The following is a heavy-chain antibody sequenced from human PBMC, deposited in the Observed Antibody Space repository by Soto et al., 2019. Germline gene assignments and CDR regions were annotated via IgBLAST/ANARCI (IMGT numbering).Heavy chain of an antibody. Sequence: SETLSLTCTVSGGSISGSPYHSGWIRPPPGKGLEWIGSIGDDGRVYYNPSLRGRATLLVDTSNNRLSLNLNSVAAADTAVYYCAIPPPIEVAGPDYWGQGILVTVSS. J-gene: IGHJ4*02. D-gene: IGHD3-22*01. CDR3: AIPPPIEVAGPDY. CDR2: IGDDGRV. V-gene: IGHV4-39*02. CDR1: GGSISGSPYH.